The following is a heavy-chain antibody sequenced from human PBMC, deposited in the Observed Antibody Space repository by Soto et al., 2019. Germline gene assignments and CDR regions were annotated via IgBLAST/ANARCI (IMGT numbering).Heavy chain of an antibody. CDR3: TRHHPHHYDSSGYFDY. J-gene: IGHJ4*02. Sequence: LEPLPLTCSVADGKISTSSYYWGWIRQSPGKGLEWIGTIFYTGRTYYNPSLESRVTLSVDTSKNQFSLHLTSVTAADTAVYYCTRHHPHHYDSSGYFDYWGQGALVTLSS. CDR2: IFYTGRT. V-gene: IGHV4-39*01. D-gene: IGHD3-22*01. CDR1: DGKISTSSYY.